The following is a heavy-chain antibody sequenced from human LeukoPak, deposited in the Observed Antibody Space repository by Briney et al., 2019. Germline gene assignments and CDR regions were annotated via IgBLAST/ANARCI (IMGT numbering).Heavy chain of an antibody. CDR1: GGSFSGYY. J-gene: IGHJ3*02. CDR3: AKVLTYYYDSSGTAFDI. CDR2: IYYTGST. V-gene: IGHV4-59*01. Sequence: SETLSLTCAVYGGSFSGYYWSWIRQPPGKGLEWIGYIYYTGSTNYNPSLKSRVAMAVDTSKNHFSLKLSSVTAADTAVYYCAKVLTYYYDSSGTAFDIWGQGTMVTVSS. D-gene: IGHD3-22*01.